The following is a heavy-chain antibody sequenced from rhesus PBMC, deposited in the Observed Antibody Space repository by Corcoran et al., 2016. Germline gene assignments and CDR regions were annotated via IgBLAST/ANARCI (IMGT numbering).Heavy chain of an antibody. D-gene: IGHD5-12*01. J-gene: IGHJ6*01. V-gene: IGHV3-116*02. Sequence: EVRLVESGGGLVQPGGSLRLSCAASGFTFSDYYMSWVRQAPWKGPEGVGFIRNKDNGGTAEDAAAVKGRCTISIDDSKSIASLQMNSLKTEDTAVYYCARSYSYSYGLDSWGQGVVVTVSS. CDR1: GFTFSDYY. CDR3: ARSYSYSYGLDS. CDR2: IRNKDNGGTA.